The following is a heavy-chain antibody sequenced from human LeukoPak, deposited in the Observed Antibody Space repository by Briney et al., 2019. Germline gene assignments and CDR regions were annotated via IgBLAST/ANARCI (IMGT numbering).Heavy chain of an antibody. Sequence: PSQTLSLTCGVSNDSIRNYYWSWIRQPPGKALKWIGYIYHTGNTNYNPSLKSPLTMSIYTSKNQFSLNLNSVTAADTAVYYCARGNYGSGSYYVVDFDYWGQGTLVTVSS. CDR1: NDSIRNYY. D-gene: IGHD3-10*01. V-gene: IGHV4-59*01. CDR3: ARGNYGSGSYYVVDFDY. J-gene: IGHJ4*02. CDR2: IYHTGNT.